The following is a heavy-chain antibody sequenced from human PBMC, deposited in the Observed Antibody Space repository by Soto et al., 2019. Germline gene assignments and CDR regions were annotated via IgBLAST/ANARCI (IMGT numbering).Heavy chain of an antibody. J-gene: IGHJ6*02. CDR1: GGSFSGYY. CDR3: ARSYYYGSGSSPYWYYGMDV. Sequence: SETLSLTCAVYGGSFSGYYWSWIRQPPGKGLEWIGEINHSGSTNYNPSLKNRVTISVDTSKNQFSLKLSSVTAADTAVYYCARSYYYGSGSSPYWYYGMDVWGQGTTVTVSS. CDR2: INHSGST. V-gene: IGHV4-34*01. D-gene: IGHD3-10*01.